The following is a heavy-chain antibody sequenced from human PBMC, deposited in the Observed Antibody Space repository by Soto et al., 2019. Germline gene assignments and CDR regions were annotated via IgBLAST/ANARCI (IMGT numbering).Heavy chain of an antibody. V-gene: IGHV4-31*11. CDR2: IYYSGTT. Sequence: QVQLQESGPGLVKPSQTLSLTCAVSGGSISSGGYYWSWIRQHPGKGLEWIGYIYYSGTTYYNPSPKGRVSISLPPSKNRFPLRLGSVPAADPAVYYWRISITPPSWFDPWGQGTLVTVSS. CDR3: RISITPPSWFDP. J-gene: IGHJ5*02. D-gene: IGHD3-10*01. CDR1: GGSISSGGYY.